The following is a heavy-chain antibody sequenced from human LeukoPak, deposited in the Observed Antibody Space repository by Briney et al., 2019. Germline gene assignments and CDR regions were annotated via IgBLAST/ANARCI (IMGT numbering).Heavy chain of an antibody. V-gene: IGHV1-69*08. D-gene: IGHD3-10*01. CDR1: AGSITRFP. Sequence: SVKVSCKPSAGSITRFPISWVRQAPGQGLEWMGRIIPLSGTPEHSQKFQGRVALTADKSTSTVYMELRGLRVDDTGVYFCARESQPLLTPYYYGMDVWGPGTTVTVTS. J-gene: IGHJ6*01. CDR3: ARESQPLLTPYYYGMDV. CDR2: IIPLSGTP.